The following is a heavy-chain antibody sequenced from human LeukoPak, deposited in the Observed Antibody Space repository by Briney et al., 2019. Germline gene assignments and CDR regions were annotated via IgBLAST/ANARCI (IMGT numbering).Heavy chain of an antibody. J-gene: IGHJ1*01. D-gene: IGHD6-13*01. CDR3: ARGGIAAAKYFQH. CDR2: IYYSGGT. CDR1: GGSISSGGYY. V-gene: IGHV4-31*03. Sequence: PSETLSLTCTVSGGSISSGGYYWSWLRQHPGTGLEWIGYIYYSGGTYYNPSLKSRVTISVDTSKNQFSLKLSSVTAADTAVYYCARGGIAAAKYFQHWGQGTLVTVSS.